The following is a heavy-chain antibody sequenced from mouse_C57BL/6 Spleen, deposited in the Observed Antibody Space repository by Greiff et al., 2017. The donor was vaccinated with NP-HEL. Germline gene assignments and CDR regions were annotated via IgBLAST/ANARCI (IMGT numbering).Heavy chain of an antibody. CDR2: ISSGSSTI. Sequence: DVMLVESGGGLVKPGGSLKLSCAASGFTFSDYGMHWVRQAPEKGLEWVAYISSGSSTIYYADTVKGRFTISRDNAKNTLFLQMTSLRSEDTAMYYCARSSNGSSYDFDYWGQGTTLTVSS. CDR1: GFTFSDYG. D-gene: IGHD1-1*01. J-gene: IGHJ2*01. V-gene: IGHV5-17*01. CDR3: ARSSNGSSYDFDY.